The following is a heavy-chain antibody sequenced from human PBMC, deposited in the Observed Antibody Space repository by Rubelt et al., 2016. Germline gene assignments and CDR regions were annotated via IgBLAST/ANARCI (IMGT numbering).Heavy chain of an antibody. V-gene: IGHV4-34*01. CDR2: INHSGST. CDR3: ARADYGDYEIDY. Sequence: CGGSFSGYYWSWIRQPPGKGLEWIGEINHSGSTNYNPSLKSRVTISVDTSKNQFSLKLSSVTAADTAVYYCARADYGDYEIDYWGQGTLVTVSS. CDR1: GGSFSGYY. D-gene: IGHD4-17*01. J-gene: IGHJ4*02.